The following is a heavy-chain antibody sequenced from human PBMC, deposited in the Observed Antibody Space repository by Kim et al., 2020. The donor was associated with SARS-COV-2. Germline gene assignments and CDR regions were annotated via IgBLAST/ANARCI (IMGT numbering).Heavy chain of an antibody. CDR2: IYHSGST. D-gene: IGHD3-22*01. CDR3: SSGLSSSGRN. CDR1: GYSISSGYY. Sequence: SETLSLTCTVSGYSISSGYYWGWIRQPPGKGLEWIGSIYHSGSTYYNPSLKSRVTISVDTSKNQFSLKLSSVTAADTAVYYCSSGLSSSGRNWGQGTLVTVSS. J-gene: IGHJ4*02. V-gene: IGHV4-38-2*02.